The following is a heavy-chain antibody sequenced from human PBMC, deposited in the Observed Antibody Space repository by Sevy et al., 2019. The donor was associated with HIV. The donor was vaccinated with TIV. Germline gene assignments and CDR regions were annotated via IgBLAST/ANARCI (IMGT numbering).Heavy chain of an antibody. CDR2: IGNDGSDK. CDR1: GFTFRNYG. V-gene: IGHV3-30*02. CDR3: AKERGGSYIPYFYGMDV. Sequence: GGSLRLSCIASGFTFRNYGIHWVRQAPGKGLDWVAVIGNDGSDKYYADSVKGRFTISRDNSKNTLFLQMNSLRVEDTAVYYCAKERGGSYIPYFYGMDVWGQGTAVTVSS. J-gene: IGHJ6*02. D-gene: IGHD1-26*01.